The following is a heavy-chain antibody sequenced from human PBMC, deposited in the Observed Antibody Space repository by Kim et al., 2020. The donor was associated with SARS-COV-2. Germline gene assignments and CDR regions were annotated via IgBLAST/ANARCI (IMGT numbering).Heavy chain of an antibody. J-gene: IGHJ4*02. D-gene: IGHD6-19*01. CDR2: ISSSGSTI. Sequence: GGSLRLSCAASGFTFSSYEMNWVRQAPGKGLEWVSYISSSGSTIYYADSVKGRFTISRDNAKNSLYLQMNSLRAEDTAVYYCARDPLQAAYSSGWLGDYWGQGTLVTVSS. CDR3: ARDPLQAAYSSGWLGDY. CDR1: GFTFSSYE. V-gene: IGHV3-48*03.